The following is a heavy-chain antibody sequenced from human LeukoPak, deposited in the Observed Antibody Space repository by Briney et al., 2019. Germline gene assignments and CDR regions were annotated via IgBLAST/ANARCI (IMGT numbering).Heavy chain of an antibody. V-gene: IGHV3-74*01. CDR2: IKTDGSST. CDR1: GFSFSNYW. Sequence: PGGSLRLSCAASGFSFSNYWMHWVRQVPGKGLMWVSRIKTDGSSTSYADSVKGRFTISRDNAKNTLYLQMNSLRAEDTAVYYCAELGITMIGGVWGKGTTVTISS. J-gene: IGHJ6*04. D-gene: IGHD3-10*02. CDR3: AELGITMIGGV.